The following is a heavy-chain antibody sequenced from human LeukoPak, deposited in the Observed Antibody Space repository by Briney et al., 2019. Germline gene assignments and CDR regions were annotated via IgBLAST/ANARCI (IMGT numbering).Heavy chain of an antibody. Sequence: PGGSLRLSCVVSGISLSNYAMTWVRQAPGKGLEWVSYISERGGSTTYADSVKGRFTISRDSSLNTLYLQMNNLRGEDTAVYFCAKRGVVFRGILVIGYHQEAYHYDFWGQGVLVTVSS. CDR1: GISLSNYA. J-gene: IGHJ4*02. V-gene: IGHV3-23*01. CDR2: ISERGGST. D-gene: IGHD3-10*01. CDR3: AKRGVVFRGILVIGYHQEAYHYDF.